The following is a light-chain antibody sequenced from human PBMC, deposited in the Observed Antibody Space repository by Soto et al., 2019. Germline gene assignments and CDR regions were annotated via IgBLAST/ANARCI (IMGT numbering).Light chain of an antibody. CDR2: EVS. CDR3: SSYTSRSTDV. Sequence: QSALTQPASVSGSPGQSITISCTGTSSDVGGYDYVSWYQHHPGKAPKLTIYEVSNRPSGVSNRFSGSKSGNTASLTISGLQPEDEAEPYCSSYTSRSTDVFGTGTKVTVL. J-gene: IGLJ1*01. V-gene: IGLV2-14*01. CDR1: SSDVGGYDY.